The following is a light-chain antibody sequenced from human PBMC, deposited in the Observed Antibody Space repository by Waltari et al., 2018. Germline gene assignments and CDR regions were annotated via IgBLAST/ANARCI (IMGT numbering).Light chain of an antibody. J-gene: IGLJ2*01. Sequence: QSALTQPASVSGSPGQSITISCTGASSDVGSYNLVSWYQQYPGKAPKLMIYEVSKRPSRVSKRFSGSKSGNTASLTISGLQAEDEADYYCCSYAGSSNVVFGGGTKLTVL. V-gene: IGLV2-23*02. CDR1: SSDVGSYNL. CDR2: EVS. CDR3: CSYAGSSNVV.